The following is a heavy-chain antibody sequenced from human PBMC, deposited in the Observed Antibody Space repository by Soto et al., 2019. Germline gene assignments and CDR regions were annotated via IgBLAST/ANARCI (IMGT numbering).Heavy chain of an antibody. CDR1: GFTFSTYT. CDR2: ITGGGGAT. Sequence: EVQLLDSGGGLVQPGGSLRLSCAASGFTFSTYTMSWVRQAPGKGLEWVSSITGGGGATYYADSVKGRFTISRDNSRNTLHLQMKSLRAGDTAVYYCAKVPPRSGRGYWGQGTLVTVSS. V-gene: IGHV3-23*01. D-gene: IGHD3-10*01. CDR3: AKVPPRSGRGY. J-gene: IGHJ4*02.